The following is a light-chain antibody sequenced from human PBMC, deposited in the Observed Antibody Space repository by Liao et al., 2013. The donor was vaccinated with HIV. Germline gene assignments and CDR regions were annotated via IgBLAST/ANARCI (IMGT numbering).Light chain of an antibody. CDR3: QVWDRTTNHRL. CDR2: YDD. J-gene: IGLJ3*02. CDR1: NIRSKS. V-gene: IGLV3-21*04. Sequence: SYELTQPPSVSVAPGQTATISCEGDNIRSKSVHWYQQRPGQAPELVIYYDDLRPSGIPVRFSGANSGNTATLTISGVEAGDEADYYCQVWDRTTNHRLFGGGTKLTVL.